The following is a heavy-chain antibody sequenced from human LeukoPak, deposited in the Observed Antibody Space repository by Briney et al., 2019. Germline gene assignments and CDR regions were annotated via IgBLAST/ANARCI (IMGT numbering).Heavy chain of an antibody. D-gene: IGHD2-2*01. V-gene: IGHV4-61*02. Sequence: SQTLSLTCTVSGGSISSGSYYWSWIRQPAGKGLEWIGRIYTSGSTNYNPSLKSRVTISVDTSKNQFSLKLSSVTAADTAVYYCARALVVPAAIRRYDYYYYMDVWGKGTTVTISS. CDR2: IYTSGST. CDR1: GGSISSGSYY. CDR3: ARALVVPAAIRRYDYYYYMDV. J-gene: IGHJ6*03.